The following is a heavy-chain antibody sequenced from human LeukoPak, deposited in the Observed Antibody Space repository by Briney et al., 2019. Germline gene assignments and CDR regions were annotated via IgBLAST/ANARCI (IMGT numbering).Heavy chain of an antibody. V-gene: IGHV3-7*01. Sequence: PGGSLRLSCAASGFTFSSYWMSWVRQAPGKGLEWVANIKQDGSEKYYVDSVKGRFTISRDNAKNSLYLQMNSLRAEDTAVYYCARDRGYSGYDPLYFDYWGQGTLVTVSS. CDR1: GFTFSSYW. CDR3: ARDRGYSGYDPLYFDY. J-gene: IGHJ4*02. CDR2: IKQDGSEK. D-gene: IGHD5-12*01.